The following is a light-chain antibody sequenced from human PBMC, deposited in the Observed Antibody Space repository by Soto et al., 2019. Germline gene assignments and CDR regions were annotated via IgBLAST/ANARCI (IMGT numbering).Light chain of an antibody. Sequence: QSVLTQPPSASGSPGQSVTISCTGTSSDVGGYNYVSWYQQHPGKAPKLMIYEVSRRPPGVPDRFSGSKSGNTASLTVSGLQAEDEADYYCSSYAGSKGVFGTGTKVTVL. CDR1: SSDVGGYNY. CDR3: SSYAGSKGV. J-gene: IGLJ1*01. V-gene: IGLV2-8*01. CDR2: EVS.